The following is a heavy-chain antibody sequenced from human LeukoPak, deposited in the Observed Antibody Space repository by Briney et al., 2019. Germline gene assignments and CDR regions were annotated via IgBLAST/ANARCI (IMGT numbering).Heavy chain of an antibody. CDR1: GYSFTSYW. Sequence: GESLKISCKGSGYSFTSYWIGWVRQMPGKGLEWMGIIYPGDSDTRYSPSFQGQVTISAAKSISTAYLQWSSLKASDTAMYYCARRGYCSSTSCFYGMDVWGRGTTVTVSS. CDR3: ARRGYCSSTSCFYGMDV. CDR2: IYPGDSDT. V-gene: IGHV5-51*01. D-gene: IGHD2-2*01. J-gene: IGHJ6*02.